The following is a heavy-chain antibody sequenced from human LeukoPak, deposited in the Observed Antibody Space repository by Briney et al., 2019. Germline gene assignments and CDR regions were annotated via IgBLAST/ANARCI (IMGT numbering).Heavy chain of an antibody. CDR1: GFTVSSNY. V-gene: IGHV3-53*01. CDR2: IYSGGIT. CDR3: ASIMIVAKDVFDI. J-gene: IGHJ3*02. D-gene: IGHD3-16*01. Sequence: GSLRLSCAASGFTVSSNYMSWVRQAPGKGLEWVSVIYSGGITYYADSVSRRFPISRDNSKNTLYLQMNSLRAEDTAVYYCASIMIVAKDVFDIWGQGTMVT.